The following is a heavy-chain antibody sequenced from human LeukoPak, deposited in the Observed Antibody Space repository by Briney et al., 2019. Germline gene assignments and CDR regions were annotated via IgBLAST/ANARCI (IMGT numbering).Heavy chain of an antibody. V-gene: IGHV4-34*01. CDR2: INHSGST. CDR1: GGSFSGYY. J-gene: IGHJ5*02. CDR3: ARERRGYDFWSGYLGWFDP. Sequence: ASETLSLTCAVYGGSFSGYYWSWIRQPPGKGLEWIGEINHSGSTNYNPSLKSRVTISVDTSKNQFSLKLSSVTAADTAVYYCARERRGYDFWSGYLGWFDPWGQGTLVTVSS. D-gene: IGHD3-3*01.